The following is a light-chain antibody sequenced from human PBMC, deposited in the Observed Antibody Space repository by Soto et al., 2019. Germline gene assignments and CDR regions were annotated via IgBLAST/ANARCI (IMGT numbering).Light chain of an antibody. CDR2: AAS. V-gene: IGKV3-15*01. CDR1: QSVSSH. J-gene: IGKJ1*01. CDR3: QQYNNWPWT. Sequence: DIVMTQSPATLSESPGGGVTVSCRASQSVSSHVAWYQQRPGQAPRLLINAASIRATDIPNRISGSGSGTEFTLTISSLQSEDFAVYYCQQYNNWPWTFGQGTKVEI.